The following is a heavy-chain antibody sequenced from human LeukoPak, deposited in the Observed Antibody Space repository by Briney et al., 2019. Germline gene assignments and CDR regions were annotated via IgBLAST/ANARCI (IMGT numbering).Heavy chain of an antibody. CDR3: ARSKRGYSYGFDY. V-gene: IGHV3-74*01. J-gene: IGHJ4*02. Sequence: QPGGSLRLSCAASGFTLSNYWIHWVRQAPGKGLVWVSRINSDGSSTSYADSVKGRFTISRNNAKNTLYLQMNSLRAEDTAVYYCARSKRGYSYGFDYWGQGTLVTVSS. D-gene: IGHD5-18*01. CDR2: INSDGSST. CDR1: GFTLSNYW.